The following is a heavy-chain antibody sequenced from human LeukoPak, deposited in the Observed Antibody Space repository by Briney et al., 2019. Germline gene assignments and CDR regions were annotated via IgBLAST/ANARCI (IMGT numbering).Heavy chain of an antibody. J-gene: IGHJ4*02. CDR1: GFTFSSYA. D-gene: IGHD6-13*01. Sequence: GGSLRLSCAASGFTFSSYAMSWVRQAPGKGLEWVAVISFDGSNQYYADSVKGRFTISRDNSKNTLYLQMSSLRAEDAAVYYCAKKLGIPGYTSSWPPADYWGQGTLVTVSS. CDR3: AKKLGIPGYTSSWPPADY. CDR2: ISFDGSNQ. V-gene: IGHV3-30*18.